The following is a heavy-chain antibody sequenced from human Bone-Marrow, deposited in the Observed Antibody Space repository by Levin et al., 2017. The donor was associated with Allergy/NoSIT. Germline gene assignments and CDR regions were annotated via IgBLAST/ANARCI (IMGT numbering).Heavy chain of an antibody. CDR3: ASGDTSRWVVPFDY. CDR2: VSSDGSST. D-gene: IGHD6-13*01. Sequence: PGGSLRLSCATSGFTFSNYWMHWVRQVPGKGLVWVARVSSDGSSTSYADSVKGRFTISRDNAKNTLFLQMNSLRADDTAVYYCASGDTSRWVVPFDYWGQGTLVTVAS. J-gene: IGHJ4*02. CDR1: GFTFSNYW. V-gene: IGHV3-74*01.